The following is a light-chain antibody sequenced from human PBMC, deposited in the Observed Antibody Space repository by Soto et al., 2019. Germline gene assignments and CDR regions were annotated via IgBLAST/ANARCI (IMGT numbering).Light chain of an antibody. CDR2: GVS. CDR3: QQFNNFPLT. Sequence: AIQFTQSPSSLSASVGDRVRIFCRASQGVSSALAWYQQKPGKAPELLIYGVSSLESGVPSRISGTGSGTDFTLTISSLQPEDFATYYCQQFNNFPLTFGGGTKVEIK. CDR1: QGVSSA. J-gene: IGKJ4*01. V-gene: IGKV1D-13*01.